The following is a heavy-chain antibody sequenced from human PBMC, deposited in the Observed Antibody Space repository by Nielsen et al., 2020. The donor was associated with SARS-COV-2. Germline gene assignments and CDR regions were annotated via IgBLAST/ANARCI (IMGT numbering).Heavy chain of an antibody. V-gene: IGHV1-46*01. J-gene: IGHJ4*02. CDR1: GYTFTSHY. CDR2: INSSGGRT. CDR3: ARGGLVVVDSFDY. Sequence: ASVKVSCKPSGYTFTSHYVHWVRQAPGQGLEWMGLINSSGGRTIYAQMFQGRVTVTRDTSTSTVYMELSSPRSEDTAVYYCARGGLVVVDSFDYWGQGTLVTVSS. D-gene: IGHD2-15*01.